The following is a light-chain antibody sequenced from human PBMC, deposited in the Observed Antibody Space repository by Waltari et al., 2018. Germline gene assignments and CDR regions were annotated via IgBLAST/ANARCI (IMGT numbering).Light chain of an antibody. V-gene: IGKV3-11*01. J-gene: IGKJ4*01. CDR3: QQHTNWPPALT. Sequence: EIVLTQSPATLSLSPGERATLSCRASQSVSSYLAWYQQKPGQAPRLLSYDASNRAAGIPARFSGSGSGTDFTLTISSLEPEDFAVYFCQQHTNWPPALTFGGGTKVEIK. CDR1: QSVSSY. CDR2: DAS.